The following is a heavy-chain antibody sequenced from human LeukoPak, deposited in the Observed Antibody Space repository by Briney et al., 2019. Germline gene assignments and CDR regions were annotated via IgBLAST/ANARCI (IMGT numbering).Heavy chain of an antibody. J-gene: IGHJ6*03. D-gene: IGHD2-21*02. CDR3: AKAKVVTAMAYYYMDV. Sequence: SGGSLRLSCAASGFTFSSYAMSWVRQAPGKGLEWVSAISGSGGSTYYADSVKGRFTISRDNSKNTLYLQMNSLRAEDTAVYYCAKAKVVTAMAYYYMDVWGKGTTVTVSS. V-gene: IGHV3-23*01. CDR1: GFTFSSYA. CDR2: ISGSGGST.